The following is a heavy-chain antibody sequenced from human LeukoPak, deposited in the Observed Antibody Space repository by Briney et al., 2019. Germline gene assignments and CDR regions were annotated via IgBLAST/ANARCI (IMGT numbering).Heavy chain of an antibody. CDR1: GGSISSYY. V-gene: IGHV4-59*01. J-gene: IGHJ6*02. CDR3: ARGHGNYYYYGMDV. CDR2: IYYSGRT. Sequence: SETLSLTCSVSGGSISSYYWSWIRQPPGKGLEWIACIYYSGRTNYNPSLKSRVTTSVDTSRNQFSLKLSSVTAADTAVYYCARGHGNYYYYGMDVWGQGTTVTVSS. D-gene: IGHD1-14*01.